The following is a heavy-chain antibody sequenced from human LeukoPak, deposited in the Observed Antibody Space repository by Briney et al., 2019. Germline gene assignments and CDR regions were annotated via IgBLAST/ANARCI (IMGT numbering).Heavy chain of an antibody. CDR2: IYYSGST. D-gene: IGHD3-3*01. CDR1: GGSISSYY. CDR3: ARGRFRSGLGYI. V-gene: IGHV4-59*01. Sequence: SETLSLTCTLSGGSISSYYSSWIRQPPGKGLEWIGYIYYSGSTNYNPSLKSRVTISVDTSKNQFSLKLSSVTAADTAVYYCARGRFRSGLGYIWGQGTMVTVSS. J-gene: IGHJ3*02.